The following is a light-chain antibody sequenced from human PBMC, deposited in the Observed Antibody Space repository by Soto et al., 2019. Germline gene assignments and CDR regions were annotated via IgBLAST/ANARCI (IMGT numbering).Light chain of an antibody. CDR1: QFISSS. J-gene: IGKJ2*01. Sequence: DIQMTQSPSSLSASVGDRVTITCRASQFISSSLNWYQQKPGKAPNLLIYAASSLQSGVPSRFSGSGSGTDFTLTINSPQPEDFATYYCQQSYSAPYTCGQGTNLEIK. CDR2: AAS. CDR3: QQSYSAPYT. V-gene: IGKV1-39*01.